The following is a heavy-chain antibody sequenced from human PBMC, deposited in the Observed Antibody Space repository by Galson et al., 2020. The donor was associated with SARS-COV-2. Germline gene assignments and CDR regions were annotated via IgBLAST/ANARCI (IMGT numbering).Heavy chain of an antibody. D-gene: IGHD2-2*01. CDR2: INHSGST. CDR1: GGSFSGFY. Sequence: SQTLSLTCAVYGGSFSGFYWSWIRQPPGKGLEWIGEINHSGSTNYNPSLKSRVTVSVDTSKNQFSLKLSSVTAADTAVYYCARGALGDCGSTSCWLLDYWGQGSLVTVSS. V-gene: IGHV4-34*01. J-gene: IGHJ4*02. CDR3: ARGALGDCGSTSCWLLDY.